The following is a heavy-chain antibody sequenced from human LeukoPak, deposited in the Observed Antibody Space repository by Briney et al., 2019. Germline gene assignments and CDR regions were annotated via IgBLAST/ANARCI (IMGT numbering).Heavy chain of an antibody. CDR1: GYTFTSYG. CDR2: ISAYNGNA. J-gene: IGHJ6*03. CDR3: ARDGSIAARYYYYMDV. Sequence: ASVKVSCKASGYTFTSYGISWVRQAPGQGLEWMGWISAYNGNANYAQKLQGRVTMTTDTSTSTAYMELRSLRSDDTAVYYCARDGSIAARYYYYMDVWGKGTTVTVSS. D-gene: IGHD6-6*01. V-gene: IGHV1-18*01.